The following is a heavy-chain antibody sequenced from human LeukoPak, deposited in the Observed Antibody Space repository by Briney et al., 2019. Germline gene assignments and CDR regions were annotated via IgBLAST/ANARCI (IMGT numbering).Heavy chain of an antibody. V-gene: IGHV4-34*01. CDR2: INHSGST. CDR1: GGSFSGYY. J-gene: IGHJ4*02. CDR3: ASTSGANWNYPYYFDY. Sequence: SETLSLTCAAYGGSFSGYYWSWIRQPPGKGLEWIGEINHSGSTNYNPSLKSRVTISVDTSKNQFSLKLSSVTAADTAVYYCASTSGANWNYPYYFDYWGQGTLVTVSS. D-gene: IGHD1-7*01.